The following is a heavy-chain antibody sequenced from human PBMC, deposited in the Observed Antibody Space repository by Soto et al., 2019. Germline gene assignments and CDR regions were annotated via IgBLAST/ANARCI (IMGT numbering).Heavy chain of an antibody. CDR1: GYDFSTYA. CDR2: INIGSGRT. Sequence: QVQLVQSGAEEKQPGASVRVSCKTSGYDFSTYAMHWVRQAPGQRLEWMGWINIGSGRTEYSQNLQDRITITRDTSASTVYMELSSLKSEDTSVYFCVRDGGDCGYRLTYYYYMGLDVWGQGTTVTVSS. V-gene: IGHV1-3*05. D-gene: IGHD2-21*02. CDR3: VRDGGDCGYRLTYYYYMGLDV. J-gene: IGHJ6*02.